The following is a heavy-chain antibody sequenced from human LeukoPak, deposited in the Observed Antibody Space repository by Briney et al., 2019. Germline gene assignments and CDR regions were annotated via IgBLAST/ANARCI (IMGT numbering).Heavy chain of an antibody. CDR2: IYTTGST. V-gene: IGHV4-61*02. J-gene: IGHJ3*02. D-gene: IGHD1-26*01. CDR1: GGSISSGSYY. CDR3: ARGEGGATESGVFDI. Sequence: SQTLSLTCTVSGGSISSGSYYWSWIRQPAGKGLEWIGRIYTTGSTNYDPSLQSRVTISLDTSKNQFSLKLSSVTAADTAMYYCARGEGGATESGVFDIWGQGTMVTVTS.